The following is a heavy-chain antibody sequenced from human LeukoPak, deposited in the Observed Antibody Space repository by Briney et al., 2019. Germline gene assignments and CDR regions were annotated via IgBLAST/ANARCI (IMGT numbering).Heavy chain of an antibody. D-gene: IGHD6-13*01. Sequence: ASVKVSCKASGHTFTGYYMHWVRQAPGQGLEWMGWINPNSGGTNYAQKFQGRVTMTRDTSISTAYMELSRLRSDDTAVYYCARAPYSSSWYVFGYWGQGTLVTVSS. J-gene: IGHJ4*02. CDR3: ARAPYSSSWYVFGY. V-gene: IGHV1-2*02. CDR2: INPNSGGT. CDR1: GHTFTGYY.